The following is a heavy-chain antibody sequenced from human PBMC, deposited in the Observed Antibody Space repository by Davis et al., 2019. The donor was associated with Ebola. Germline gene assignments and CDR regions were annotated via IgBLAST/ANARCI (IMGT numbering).Heavy chain of an antibody. CDR1: GYIFTDYN. J-gene: IGHJ5*02. V-gene: IGHV1-69-2*01. CDR3: TTLQEGYRSGGSHYRGRWFDP. CDR2: IDPENGQT. Sequence: ASVKVSCKVSGYIFTDYNMHWVQQAPGKGLEWIGIIDPENGQTIYAERFQGRVTVTADKSRDTAYMELSSLTAEDTAIYYCTTLQEGYRSGGSHYRGRWFDPWGQGTLVTVSS. D-gene: IGHD2-15*01.